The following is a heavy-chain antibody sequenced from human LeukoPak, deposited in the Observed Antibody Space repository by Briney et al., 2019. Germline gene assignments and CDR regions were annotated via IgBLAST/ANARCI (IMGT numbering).Heavy chain of an antibody. V-gene: IGHV4-61*08. J-gene: IGHJ4*02. Sequence: PSETLSLTCTVSGGSISSGDYYWSWIRQPPGKGLEWIGYTYYSGSTNYNPSLKSRVTISVDTSKNQFSLKLSSVTAADTAVYYCARVLCSGGSCYLDYWGQGTLVTVSS. CDR3: ARVLCSGGSCYLDY. CDR2: TYYSGST. D-gene: IGHD2-15*01. CDR1: GGSISSGDYY.